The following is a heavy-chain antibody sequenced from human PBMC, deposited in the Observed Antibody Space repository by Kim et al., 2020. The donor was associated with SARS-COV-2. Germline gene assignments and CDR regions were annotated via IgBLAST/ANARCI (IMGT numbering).Heavy chain of an antibody. CDR2: ISSSSSTI. CDR3: ARRDCSSTSCPLKFYYYGMDV. D-gene: IGHD2-2*01. J-gene: IGHJ6*02. CDR1: GFTFSSYS. Sequence: GGSLRLSCAASGFTFSSYSMNWVRQAPGKGLEWVSYISSSSSTIYYADSVKGRFTISRDNAKNSLYLQMNSLRDEDTAVYYCARRDCSSTSCPLKFYYYGMDVWGQGTTVTVSS. V-gene: IGHV3-48*02.